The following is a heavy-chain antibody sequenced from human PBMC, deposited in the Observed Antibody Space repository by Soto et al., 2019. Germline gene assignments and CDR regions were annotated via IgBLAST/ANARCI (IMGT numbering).Heavy chain of an antibody. CDR1: GFTFSNYW. D-gene: IGHD3-10*01. Sequence: EVQLVESGGGLAQPGGSLILSCAASGFTFSNYWMVWVRQAPRKGLVWVPRIIGDGLYTTYADPVKGLFTISRANAKNTVYLQMNSLRVEDTAVYYCARGILGSGTANDHWGQGTLVTVSS. J-gene: IGHJ4*02. V-gene: IGHV3-74*03. CDR2: IIGDGLYT. CDR3: ARGILGSGTANDH.